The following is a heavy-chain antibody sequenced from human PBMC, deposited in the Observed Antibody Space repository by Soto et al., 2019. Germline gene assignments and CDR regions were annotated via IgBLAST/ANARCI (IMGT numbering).Heavy chain of an antibody. CDR3: ARGRRSPTVYYGLDV. J-gene: IGHJ6*02. V-gene: IGHV4-59*02. CDR2: VYYDGST. Sequence: QVQLQESGPGLVKPSETLSLTCSVSGDSVSSYYWSWIRQPPGKGLEWIGYVYYDGSTNYNPSLETRVTISIDTSKNQVSLKLNSVTAADTAVYHCARGRRSPTVYYGLDVWGQGTTVGVSS. D-gene: IGHD1-26*01. CDR1: GDSVSSYY.